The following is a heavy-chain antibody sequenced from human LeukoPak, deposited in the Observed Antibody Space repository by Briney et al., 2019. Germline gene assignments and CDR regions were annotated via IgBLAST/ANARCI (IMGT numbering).Heavy chain of an antibody. V-gene: IGHV4-61*02. CDR3: ARADSNYYYYYYMDV. CDR1: GGSISSGSYY. D-gene: IGHD3-22*01. J-gene: IGHJ6*03. CDR2: IYTSGST. Sequence: SETLSLTCTVSGGSISSGSYYWSWIRQPAGKGLEWIGRIYTSGSTNYNPSLRSRVTISLDTSKNQFSLKLSSVTAADTAVYYCARADSNYYYYYYMDVWGKGTTVTVSS.